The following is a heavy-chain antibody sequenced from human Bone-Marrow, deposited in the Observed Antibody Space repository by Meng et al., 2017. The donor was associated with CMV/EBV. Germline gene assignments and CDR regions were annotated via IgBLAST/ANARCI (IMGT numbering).Heavy chain of an antibody. V-gene: IGHV3-15*01. D-gene: IGHD5-12*01. CDR3: ARGGLYFDY. J-gene: IGHJ4*02. CDR2: IKSKTDGGTT. CDR1: GFTFGDYA. Sequence: GESLKISCTASGFTFGDYAMSWVRQAPGKGLEWVGRIKSKTDGGTTDCAAPVKGRFTISRDDSKNTLFLQMHSLKTEDTAVYYCARGGLYFDYWGQGTLVTVSS.